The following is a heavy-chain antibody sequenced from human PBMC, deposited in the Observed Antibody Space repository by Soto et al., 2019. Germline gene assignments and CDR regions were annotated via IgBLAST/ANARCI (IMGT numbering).Heavy chain of an antibody. J-gene: IGHJ6*02. Sequence: GESLKISCKGSGYSFTSNWINWVRQMPGKGLEWMGRIDPSDSHSNYNPSFQGHVTISAAKSTSSAYLQRNSLKASDTAMYYCGGRCRDGNCFSSDAMDVRGRATTVTGS. CDR1: GYSFTSNW. CDR3: GGRCRDGNCFSSDAMDV. V-gene: IGHV5-10-1*01. D-gene: IGHD2-15*01. CDR2: IDPSDSHS.